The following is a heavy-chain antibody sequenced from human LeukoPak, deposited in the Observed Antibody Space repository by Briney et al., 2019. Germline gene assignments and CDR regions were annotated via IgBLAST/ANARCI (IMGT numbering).Heavy chain of an antibody. D-gene: IGHD2-15*01. Sequence: PGGSLRLSCAASGFTFSNYEMNWVRQAPGKGLEWVSAISGSGDSTYYADSVKGRFTISRDSSKNTLYLQMNSLRAEDTAVYYCAKGGVVHAFDIWGQGTMVTVSS. CDR1: GFTFSNYE. CDR2: ISGSGDST. V-gene: IGHV3-23*01. CDR3: AKGGVVHAFDI. J-gene: IGHJ3*02.